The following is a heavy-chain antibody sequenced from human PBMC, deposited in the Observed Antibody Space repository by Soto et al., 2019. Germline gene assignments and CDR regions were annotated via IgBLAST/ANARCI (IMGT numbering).Heavy chain of an antibody. J-gene: IGHJ5*02. V-gene: IGHV4-34*01. D-gene: IGHD2-2*01. CDR3: ARGRRVGYCLGISCHNWFDP. Sequence: QIQHWGAGLLKPSETLSLTCTVYGDSFNTYYWSWIRQPPGKGLEWIGEMNYSGSSKYNPSLKSLVTILADTSNKLLSLRLTSVTAADTAVYYCARGRRVGYCLGISCHNWFDPWGQGTLVSVSS. CDR1: GDSFNTYY. CDR2: MNYSGSS.